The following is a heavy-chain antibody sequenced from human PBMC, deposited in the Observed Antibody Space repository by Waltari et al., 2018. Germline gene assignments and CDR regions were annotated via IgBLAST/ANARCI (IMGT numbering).Heavy chain of an antibody. J-gene: IGHJ5*02. CDR3: ASRAGA. CDR1: GFTFSSYS. CDR2: SSSISITI. V-gene: IGHV3-48*04. D-gene: IGHD1-26*01. Sequence: EVQLVESGGGLVQPGGSLRLSCAASGFTFSSYSMNWVRQATGNGREWVSYSSSISITIYYAASVKCRFRIASDNAKNSLYLQMYSLRAEDTAVYYCASRAGAWSQGTLVTVSS.